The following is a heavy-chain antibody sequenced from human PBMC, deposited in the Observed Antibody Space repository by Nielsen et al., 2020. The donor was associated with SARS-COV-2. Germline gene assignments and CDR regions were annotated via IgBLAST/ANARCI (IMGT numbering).Heavy chain of an antibody. CDR2: IYYSGST. CDR1: GGSVSSGSYY. V-gene: IGHV4-61*01. Sequence: SETLSLTCTVSGGSVSSGSYYWSWIRQPPGKGLEWIGYIYYSGSTNYNPSLKSRVTISVDTSKNQFSLKLSSVTAADTAVYYCARAQTSRITIFGVVGAFDIWGQGTMVTVSS. CDR3: ARAQTSRITIFGVVGAFDI. D-gene: IGHD3-3*01. J-gene: IGHJ3*02.